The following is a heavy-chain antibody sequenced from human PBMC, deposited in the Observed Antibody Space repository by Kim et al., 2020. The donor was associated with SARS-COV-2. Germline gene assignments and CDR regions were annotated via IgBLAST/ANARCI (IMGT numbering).Heavy chain of an antibody. D-gene: IGHD2-15*01. CDR3: ARVDFQIGTVVAARINWFDP. Sequence: SETLSLTCTVSGGSVSSGSYYWSWIRQPPGKGLEWIGYIYYSGSTHYNPSLKSRVTISVDTSKNQFSLKLSSVTAADTAVYYCARVDFQIGTVVAARINWFDPWGQGTLVTVSS. J-gene: IGHJ5*02. CDR2: IYYSGST. V-gene: IGHV4-61*01. CDR1: GGSVSSGSYY.